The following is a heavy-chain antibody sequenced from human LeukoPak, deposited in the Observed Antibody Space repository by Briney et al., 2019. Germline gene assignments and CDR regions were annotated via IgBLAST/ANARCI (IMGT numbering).Heavy chain of an antibody. CDR2: INTDGSST. CDR3: ARDFHYYDTSGYRY. D-gene: IGHD3-22*01. Sequence: GGSLRLSCEASGFTFSTYGMTWVRQAPGKGLVWVSRINTDGSSTSYADSVKGRFTISRDNAKNTLYLQMNSLRAEDTAVYYCARDFHYYDTSGYRYWGQGTLVTVSS. CDR1: GFTFSTYG. J-gene: IGHJ4*02. V-gene: IGHV3-74*01.